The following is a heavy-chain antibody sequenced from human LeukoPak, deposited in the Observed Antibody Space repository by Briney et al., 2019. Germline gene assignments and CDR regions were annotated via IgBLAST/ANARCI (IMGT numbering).Heavy chain of an antibody. J-gene: IGHJ4*02. CDR2: IYTSGST. V-gene: IGHV4-4*07. CDR3: ARTPYCTNGICYQRNYFDY. Sequence: SETPSLTCTVSGGSISTFYWSWIRQPAGKGLEWIGRIYTSGSTNYNPSLKSRVPMSVDTSKSQFSLKLSSVTAADTAVYYCARTPYCTNGICYQRNYFDYWGQGNLVTVSS. D-gene: IGHD2-8*01. CDR1: GGSISTFY.